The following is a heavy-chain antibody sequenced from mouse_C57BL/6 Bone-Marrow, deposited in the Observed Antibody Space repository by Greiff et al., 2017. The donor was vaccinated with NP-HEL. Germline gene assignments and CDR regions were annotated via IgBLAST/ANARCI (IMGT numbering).Heavy chain of an antibody. CDR2: IYPGSGNT. CDR1: GYTFTDYY. Sequence: QVQLQQSGAELVRPGASVKLSCKASGYTFTDYYINWVKQRPGQGLEWIARIYPGSGNTYYNEKFKGKATLTAEKSSSTAYMQLSSLTSEDSAVYFCARTAYLYAMDYWGQGTSVTVSS. V-gene: IGHV1-76*01. CDR3: ARTAYLYAMDY. D-gene: IGHD3-1*01. J-gene: IGHJ4*01.